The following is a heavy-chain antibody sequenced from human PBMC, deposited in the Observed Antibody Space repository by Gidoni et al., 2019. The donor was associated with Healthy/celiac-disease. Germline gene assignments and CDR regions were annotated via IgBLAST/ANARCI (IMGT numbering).Heavy chain of an antibody. CDR3: AREVVRGVNCYGMDV. J-gene: IGHJ6*02. CDR2: IYYSGST. D-gene: IGHD3-10*01. CDR1: GGSISRGGYY. V-gene: IGHV4-31*03. Sequence: QVQLQESGPGLVKPSQTLSLTCTVSGGSISRGGYYWSWIRQHPGKGLEWLGDIYYSGSTYYNPSLKSRVTISVDTSKNQFSLKLSSVTAADTAVYYCAREVVRGVNCYGMDVWGQGTTVTVSS.